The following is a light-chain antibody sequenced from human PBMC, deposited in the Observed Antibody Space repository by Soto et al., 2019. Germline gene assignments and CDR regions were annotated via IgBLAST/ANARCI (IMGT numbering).Light chain of an antibody. Sequence: EVVLTQSPATLSLSPGEGATLSCRASQSVSISLVWYQQKPGQAPRLLLYDTSNRATGVPARFSGSGSGTDFTLTISSLEPEDFAVYYCQQRRFWPLTFGGGTKVEIK. V-gene: IGKV3-11*01. J-gene: IGKJ4*01. CDR3: QQRRFWPLT. CDR2: DTS. CDR1: QSVSIS.